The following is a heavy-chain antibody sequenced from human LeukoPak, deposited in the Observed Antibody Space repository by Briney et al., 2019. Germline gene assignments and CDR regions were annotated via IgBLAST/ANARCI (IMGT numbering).Heavy chain of an antibody. Sequence: SETLSLTCTVSGGSISTYYWSWIRQPAGKGLEWIGRIYSRGSTNYNPSLKSRVSMSVDTSKNQFSLKLSSVTAADTAVYYCAGVQVDNGDLGWFDPWGQGTLVTVSS. V-gene: IGHV4-4*07. CDR1: GGSISTYY. CDR2: IYSRGST. CDR3: AGVQVDNGDLGWFDP. D-gene: IGHD4-17*01. J-gene: IGHJ5*02.